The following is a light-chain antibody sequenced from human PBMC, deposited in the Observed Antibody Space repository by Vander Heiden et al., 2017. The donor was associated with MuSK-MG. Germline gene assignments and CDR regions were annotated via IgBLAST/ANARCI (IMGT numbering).Light chain of an antibody. J-gene: IGKJ2*01. CDR3: QQHGSSPPYT. CDR1: QSVSSSY. CDR2: GAS. Sequence: IVLTQSPGTLSLSPGERATLSCRASQSVSSSYLAWYQQKPRQAPRLLIYGASSRATGIPDRFSGSGYGTDFTLTISRLEPEDFAVYYCQQHGSSPPYTFGQGTKMEIK. V-gene: IGKV3-20*01.